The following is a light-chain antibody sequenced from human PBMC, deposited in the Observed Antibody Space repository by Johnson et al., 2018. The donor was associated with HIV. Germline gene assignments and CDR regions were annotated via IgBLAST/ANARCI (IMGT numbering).Light chain of an antibody. CDR3: GTWDNSLSVPYV. CDR2: ENN. V-gene: IGLV1-51*02. J-gene: IGLJ1*01. CDR1: SSNIGKNY. Sequence: QSVLTQPPSVSAAPGQKVTISCSGSSSNIGKNYVSWYQQLPGTAPKVLIYENNKRPSGIPDRFSGSKSGTSATLGITGLQTGDEADYYCGTWDNSLSVPYVFGTGTKVTVL.